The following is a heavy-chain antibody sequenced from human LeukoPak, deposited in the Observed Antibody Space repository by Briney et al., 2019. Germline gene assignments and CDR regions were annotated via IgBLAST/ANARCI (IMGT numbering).Heavy chain of an antibody. V-gene: IGHV3-30*18. J-gene: IGHJ6*03. CDR2: ISYDGSNK. D-gene: IGHD6-19*01. CDR1: GFTFSSYG. CDR3: AKDRKQSGTGYYMDV. Sequence: PGGSLRLSCAASGFTFSSYGMSWVRQAPGKGLEWVAVISYDGSNKYYADSVKGRFTISRDNSKNTLYLQMNSLRAEDTALYYCAKDRKQSGTGYYMDVWGKGTTVTVSS.